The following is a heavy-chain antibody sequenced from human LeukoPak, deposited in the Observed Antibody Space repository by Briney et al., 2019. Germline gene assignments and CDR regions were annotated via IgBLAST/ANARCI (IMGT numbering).Heavy chain of an antibody. J-gene: IGHJ3*02. CDR2: IYNDGRT. Sequence: GGSLRLSCAASGFTFSSYWMTWVRQAPGKGLEWVSLIYNDGRTYYADSVKGRCTISRDNLKNVLYLQMNSLKVGDTALYYCARGLFLSGYLDAFDIWGQGTVVTVSS. CDR3: ARGLFLSGYLDAFDI. CDR1: GFTFSSYW. V-gene: IGHV3-53*01. D-gene: IGHD3-22*01.